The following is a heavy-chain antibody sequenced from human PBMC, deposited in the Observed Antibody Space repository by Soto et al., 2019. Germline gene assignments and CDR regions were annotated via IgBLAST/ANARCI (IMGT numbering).Heavy chain of an antibody. CDR1: GFTFNIYS. CDR2: ITSDTKTI. CDR3: ARSVEGHFDY. D-gene: IGHD6-19*01. Sequence: EVQLVESGGDLVQRGGSLRLSCAASGFTFNIYSMKWVRQAPGKGLEWFSYITSDTKTIKYVDSVKGRFTISRDNAKNSVYPQLNSLSDEDTAVYCCARSVEGHFDYGGQGAVVTVSS. J-gene: IGHJ4*02. V-gene: IGHV3-48*02.